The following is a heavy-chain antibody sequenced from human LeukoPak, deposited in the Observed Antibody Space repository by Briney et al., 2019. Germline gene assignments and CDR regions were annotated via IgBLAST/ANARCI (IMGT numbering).Heavy chain of an antibody. J-gene: IGHJ6*04. D-gene: IGHD3-10*02. CDR3: AELGITMIGGV. V-gene: IGHV3-48*04. CDR1: GFTFSSYS. Sequence: GGSLRLSCAASGFTFSSYSMNWVRQAPGKGLEWVSSISSSGSTIYYADSVKGRFTISRDNAKNSLYLQMNSLGAEDTAVYYCAELGITMIGGVWGKGTTVTISS. CDR2: ISSSGSTI.